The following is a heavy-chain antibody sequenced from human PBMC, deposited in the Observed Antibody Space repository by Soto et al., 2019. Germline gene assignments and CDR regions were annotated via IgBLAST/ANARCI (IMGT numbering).Heavy chain of an antibody. V-gene: IGHV3-48*01. D-gene: IGHD3-22*01. CDR1: GFTFSTYS. J-gene: IGHJ2*01. CDR2: ISGSTSNI. Sequence: EVQLVESGGGLVQPGGSLRLSCAGSGFTFSTYSMNWVRQAPGKGLEWVSYISGSTSNIYYADSVKGRFTISRDNAKNSLYRQMNHLRAEDTAVYYCARDRAVSTNWYFDLWGRGTLVTVSS. CDR3: ARDRAVSTNWYFDL.